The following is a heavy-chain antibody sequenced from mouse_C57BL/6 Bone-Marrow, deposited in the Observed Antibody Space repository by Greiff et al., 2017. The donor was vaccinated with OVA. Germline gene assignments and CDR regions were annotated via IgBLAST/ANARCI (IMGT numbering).Heavy chain of an antibody. Sequence: EVMLVESGGGLVKPGGSLKLSCAASGFTFSSYTMSWVRQTPEKRLEWVATISGGGGNTYYPDSVKGRFTISRDNAKTTLYLQMSSLRSDDTALYYCARRGYYYGSSYVWFAYWGQGTLVTVSA. CDR3: ARRGYYYGSSYVWFAY. V-gene: IGHV5-9*01. D-gene: IGHD1-1*01. CDR1: GFTFSSYT. CDR2: ISGGGGNT. J-gene: IGHJ3*01.